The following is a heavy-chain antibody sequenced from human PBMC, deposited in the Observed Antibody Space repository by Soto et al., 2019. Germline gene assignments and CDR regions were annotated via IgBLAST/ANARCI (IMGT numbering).Heavy chain of an antibody. CDR1: GGSFSGYY. D-gene: IGHD1-26*01. V-gene: IGHV4-34*01. Sequence: SETLSLTCAVYGGSFSGYYWSWIRQPPGKGLEWIAEINHKGKTFYNPSLQSRVSISVDTPKNQLSLSLTSVTAADTAVYYCAGLNTFPGRYPFEYWGKGHLVT. CDR3: AGLNTFPGRYPFEY. J-gene: IGHJ4*02. CDR2: INHKGKT.